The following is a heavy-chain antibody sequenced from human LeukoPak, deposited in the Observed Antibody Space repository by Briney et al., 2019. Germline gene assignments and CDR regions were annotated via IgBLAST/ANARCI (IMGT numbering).Heavy chain of an antibody. D-gene: IGHD3-3*01. CDR1: GFTFSSSS. CDR3: ARRPGPYDFYRTDAFDI. V-gene: IGHV3-53*01. CDR2: IYSGGST. Sequence: GGSLRLSWAASGFTFSSSSISWVRQAPGKGLEWVSVIYSGGSTYYADSVKGRFTISRDNSKNTLYLQMNSLRAEDTAVYYCARRPGPYDFYRTDAFDIWGQGTMVTVSS. J-gene: IGHJ3*02.